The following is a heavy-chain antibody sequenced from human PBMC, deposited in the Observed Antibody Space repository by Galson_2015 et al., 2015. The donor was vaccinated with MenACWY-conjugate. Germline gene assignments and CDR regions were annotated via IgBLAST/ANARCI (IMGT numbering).Heavy chain of an antibody. J-gene: IGHJ6*02. CDR1: GGTFSNYG. CDR3: ARDRRRERDYYYYGMDV. Sequence: SVKVSCKASGGTFSNYGISWVRQAPGQGLGWMGGIIPMFGTANPAQKFQGRVTITADESTSTAYMELSSLTFEDTAVYYCARDRRRERDYYYYGMDVWGQGTTVTVSS. CDR2: IIPMFGTA. V-gene: IGHV1-69*13.